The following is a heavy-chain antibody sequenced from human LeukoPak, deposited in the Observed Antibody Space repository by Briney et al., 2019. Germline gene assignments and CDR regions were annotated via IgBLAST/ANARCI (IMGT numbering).Heavy chain of an antibody. Sequence: PSETLSLTCTVSGDSISNYHWSWLRQPPGKRLEWIGYIHYSGTTNYNPSLRNRVTISVDMSRNQFSLKLNSLTAADTAVYYCARDRSADRGFDYWGQGTLVNVSS. CDR3: ARDRSADRGFDY. V-gene: IGHV4-59*01. J-gene: IGHJ4*02. CDR1: GDSISNYH. CDR2: IHYSGTT.